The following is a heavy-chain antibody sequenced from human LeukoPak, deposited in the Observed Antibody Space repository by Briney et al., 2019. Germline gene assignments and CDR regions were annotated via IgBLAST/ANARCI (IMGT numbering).Heavy chain of an antibody. Sequence: GGSLRLSCAASGFTFSNYGMHWVRQAPGKGLEWVADIRNDGINKHYIDSVKGRFSISRDNSKNTLYLQMNRLRAEDTAVYYCAKDLMVIPYIMPPYFHHWGQGTLVTVSS. J-gene: IGHJ1*01. D-gene: IGHD2-8*01. CDR1: GFTFSNYG. CDR3: AKDLMVIPYIMPPYFHH. CDR2: IRNDGINK. V-gene: IGHV3-30*02.